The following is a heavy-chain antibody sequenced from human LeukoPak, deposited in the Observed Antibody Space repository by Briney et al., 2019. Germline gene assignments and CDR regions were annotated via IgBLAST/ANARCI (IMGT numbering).Heavy chain of an antibody. CDR2: MFDSGST. CDR3: ARDGYLAVDY. Sequence: ASETLSLTCTVSGGSISSFYWSWIRQPPGKGLEWIGYMFDSGSTNYNPSLKSRVTISVDTSKNQFSLRLRSVTAADTAVYYCARDGYLAVDYWGQGTLVTVSS. D-gene: IGHD2-2*03. V-gene: IGHV4-59*12. CDR1: GGSISSFY. J-gene: IGHJ4*02.